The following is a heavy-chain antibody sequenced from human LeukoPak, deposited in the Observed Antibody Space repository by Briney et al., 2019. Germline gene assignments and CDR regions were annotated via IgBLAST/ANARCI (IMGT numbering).Heavy chain of an antibody. CDR3: ARDWAQVDSSSVYHYNYGMDV. V-gene: IGHV1-69*13. CDR1: GGTFSSYA. J-gene: IGHJ6*02. D-gene: IGHD6-6*01. CDR2: IIPIFGTA. Sequence: SVKVSCKASGGTFSSYAISWVRQAPGQGLEWMGGIIPIFGTANYAQKFQGRVTITADESTSTAYMELSSLRSEDTAVYYCARDWAQVDSSSVYHYNYGMDVWGQGTTVTVSS.